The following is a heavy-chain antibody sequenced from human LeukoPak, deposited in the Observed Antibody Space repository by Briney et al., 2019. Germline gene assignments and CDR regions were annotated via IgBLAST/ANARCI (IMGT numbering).Heavy chain of an antibody. Sequence: SETLSLTCTVSGGSISSGSYYWSWIRQPPGKGLEWIGYIYYSGSTNYNPSLKSRVTISVDTSKNQFSLKLSSVTAADTAVYYCARLNDYVWGSYRFFDYWGQGTLVTVSS. D-gene: IGHD3-16*02. V-gene: IGHV4-61*01. J-gene: IGHJ4*02. CDR2: IYYSGST. CDR3: ARLNDYVWGSYRFFDY. CDR1: GGSISSGSYY.